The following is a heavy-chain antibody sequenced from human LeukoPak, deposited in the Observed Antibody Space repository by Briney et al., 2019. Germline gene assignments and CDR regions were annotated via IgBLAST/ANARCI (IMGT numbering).Heavy chain of an antibody. CDR1: GFTFSSYG. J-gene: IGHJ6*02. CDR2: ISYDGSNK. D-gene: IGHD2-15*01. V-gene: IGHV3-30*18. Sequence: SCKASGFTFSSYGMHWVRQAPGKGLEWVAVISYDGSNKYYADSVKGRFTISRDNSKNTLYLQMNSLRAEDTAVYYCAKEHTPRTFYGMDVWGQGTTVTVSS. CDR3: AKEHTPRTFYGMDV.